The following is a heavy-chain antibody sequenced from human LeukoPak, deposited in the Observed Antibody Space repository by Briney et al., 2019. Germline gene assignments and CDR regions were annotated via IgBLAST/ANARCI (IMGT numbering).Heavy chain of an antibody. CDR3: ARHSGSYYYYYYMDV. Sequence: SQTLSLTCTVSGGSISSGGYYWGWIRQPPGKGLEWIGSIYYSGSTYYNPSLKSRVTISVDTSKNQFPLKLSSVTAADTAVYYCARHSGSYYYYYYMDVWGKGTTVTVSS. CDR2: IYYSGST. CDR1: GGSISSGGYY. J-gene: IGHJ6*03. D-gene: IGHD1-26*01. V-gene: IGHV4-39*01.